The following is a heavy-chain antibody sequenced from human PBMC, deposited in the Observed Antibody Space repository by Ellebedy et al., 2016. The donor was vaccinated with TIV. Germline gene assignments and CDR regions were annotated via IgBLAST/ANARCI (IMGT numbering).Heavy chain of an antibody. Sequence: GESLKISCKGSGYSFTSYWISWVRQMPGKGLEWMGRIDPSDSYTNYSPSFQGHVTISADKSISTAYLQWSSLKASDTAMYYCARSAAGTDYFDYWGQGTLVTVSS. CDR1: GYSFTSYW. D-gene: IGHD6-13*01. V-gene: IGHV5-10-1*01. CDR2: IDPSDSYT. CDR3: ARSAAGTDYFDY. J-gene: IGHJ4*02.